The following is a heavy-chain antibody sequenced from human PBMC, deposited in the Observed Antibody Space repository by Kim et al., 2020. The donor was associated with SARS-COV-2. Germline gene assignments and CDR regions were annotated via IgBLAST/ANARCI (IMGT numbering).Heavy chain of an antibody. CDR3: ARAYNDNRNYHFDY. Sequence: SETLSLTCTVSGASIFGGSSYWSWIRQHPGKGLEWIGYIYHSGSAYYNPSLKSQVTLSIDTSNNQFSWELRSVTAADTAVYYCARAYNDNRNYHFDYWG. J-gene: IGHJ4*01. CDR1: GASIFGGSSY. V-gene: IGHV4-31*01. D-gene: IGHD4-4*01. CDR2: IYHSGSA.